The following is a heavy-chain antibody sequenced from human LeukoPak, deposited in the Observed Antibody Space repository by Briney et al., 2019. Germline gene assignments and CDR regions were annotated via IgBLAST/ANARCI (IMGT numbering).Heavy chain of an antibody. Sequence: GGSLRLSCAASGFTFSSYSMNWVRQAPGKGLEWVSSISSSSSYIYYADSVKGRFTISRDNAKNSLYLQMNSLRAEDTAVYYCARAGLITMIVVATKGFDYWGQGTLVTVSS. CDR1: GFTFSSYS. CDR3: ARAGLITMIVVATKGFDY. CDR2: ISSSSSYI. D-gene: IGHD3-22*01. V-gene: IGHV3-21*01. J-gene: IGHJ4*02.